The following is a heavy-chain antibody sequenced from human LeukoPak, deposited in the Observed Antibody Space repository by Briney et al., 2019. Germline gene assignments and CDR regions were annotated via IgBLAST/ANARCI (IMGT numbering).Heavy chain of an antibody. Sequence: ASVKVSYKASGYTFTGYYMHWVRQAPGQGREWMGWINPNSGGTNYAQKFQGRVTMTRDTSISTAYLELSRLRSDDTAVYYCARDGDGDYAYYYMDVWGKGTTVTVSS. V-gene: IGHV1-2*02. CDR1: GYTFTGYY. D-gene: IGHD4-17*01. CDR2: INPNSGGT. CDR3: ARDGDGDYAYYYMDV. J-gene: IGHJ6*03.